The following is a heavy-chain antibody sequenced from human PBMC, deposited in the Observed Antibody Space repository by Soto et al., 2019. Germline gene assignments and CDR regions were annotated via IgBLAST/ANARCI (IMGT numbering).Heavy chain of an antibody. CDR3: ARHAVVSYYDSSGYYYEDYYYGMDV. J-gene: IGHJ6*02. D-gene: IGHD3-22*01. Sequence: PGESLKISCKGSGYSFTSYWIGWVRQMPGKGLEWMGIIYPGDSDNRYSPSFQGQVTISADKSISTAYLQWRSLKASDTAMYYCARHAVVSYYDSSGYYYEDYYYGMDVWGQGTTVTVSS. CDR2: IYPGDSDN. CDR1: GYSFTSYW. V-gene: IGHV5-51*01.